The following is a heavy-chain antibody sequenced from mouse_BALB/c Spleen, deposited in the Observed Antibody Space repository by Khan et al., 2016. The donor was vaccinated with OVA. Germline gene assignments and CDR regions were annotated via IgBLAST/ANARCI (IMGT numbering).Heavy chain of an antibody. CDR3: SRSFFYGYYFDQ. CDR2: ISGHSCTI. Sequence: EVELVESGGGLVQPGGSRKLSCVASGFTFSNFGMHWVRQAPEKGLEWVAYISGHSCTIYYTDTVKGRFTITKDNTKNNLFLQLTSLGSDDMAMYYRSRSFFYGYYFDQWGQGTTLTVSS. CDR1: GFTFSNFG. V-gene: IGHV5-17*02. D-gene: IGHD1-1*01. J-gene: IGHJ2*01.